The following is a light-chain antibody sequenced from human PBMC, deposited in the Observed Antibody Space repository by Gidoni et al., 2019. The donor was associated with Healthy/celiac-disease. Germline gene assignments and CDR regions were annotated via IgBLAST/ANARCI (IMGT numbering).Light chain of an antibody. Sequence: DIVMTQSPLSLPVTPGEPASISCRSSQSLLHSNGYNYFDWYLQKPGQSPQLLIYLGSNRASGVPNRFSGSGSGTDFTLKISRVEAEDVGVYCCMQALQTRWTFGQGTKVEIK. J-gene: IGKJ1*01. CDR2: LGS. CDR3: MQALQTRWT. CDR1: QSLLHSNGYNY. V-gene: IGKV2-28*01.